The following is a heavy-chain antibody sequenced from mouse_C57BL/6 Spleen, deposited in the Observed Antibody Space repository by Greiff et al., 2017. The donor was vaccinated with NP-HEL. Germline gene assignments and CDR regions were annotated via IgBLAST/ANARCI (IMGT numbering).Heavy chain of an antibody. CDR1: GFTFSSYA. D-gene: IGHD1-1*01. V-gene: IGHV5-9-1*02. CDR3: TRNYGSPWWYFDV. CDR2: ISSGGDYI. J-gene: IGHJ1*03. Sequence: EVKLVESGEGLVKPGGSLKLSCAASGFTFSSYAMSWVRQTPEKRLEWVAYISSGGDYIYYADTVKGRFTISRDNARNTLYLQMSSLKSEDTAMYYCTRNYGSPWWYFDVWGTGTTVTVSS.